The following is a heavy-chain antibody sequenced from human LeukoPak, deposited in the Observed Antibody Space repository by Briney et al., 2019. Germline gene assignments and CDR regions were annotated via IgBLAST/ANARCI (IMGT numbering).Heavy chain of an antibody. CDR1: GFTFSSYS. CDR2: ISSSSSTI. D-gene: IGHD3-22*01. J-gene: IGHJ3*02. V-gene: IGHV3-48*01. CDR3: ARSQGLFFDAFDI. Sequence: PGGSLRLSCAASGFTFSSYSMNWVRQAPGKGLEWVSYISSSSSTIYYADSVKGRFTISRDNSKSTLYLQMNSLRAEDTAVYYCARSQGLFFDAFDIWGQGTMVTVSS.